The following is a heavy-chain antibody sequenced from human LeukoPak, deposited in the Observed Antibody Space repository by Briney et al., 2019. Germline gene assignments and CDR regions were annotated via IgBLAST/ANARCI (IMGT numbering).Heavy chain of an antibody. Sequence: ASVKVSCKASGYTFTSYDINWVRQAAGQGLEWMGWMNPNSGNTGYAQKFQGRVTMTRNTSISTAYMELSSLRSEDTAVYYCARELRVRGALDYWGQGTLVTVSS. V-gene: IGHV1-8*01. CDR1: GYTFTSYD. J-gene: IGHJ4*02. CDR3: ARELRVRGALDY. CDR2: MNPNSGNT. D-gene: IGHD3-10*01.